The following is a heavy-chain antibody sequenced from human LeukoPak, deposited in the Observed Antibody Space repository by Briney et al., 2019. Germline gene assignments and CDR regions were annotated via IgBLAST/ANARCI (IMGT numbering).Heavy chain of an antibody. V-gene: IGHV3-7*01. J-gene: IGHJ4*02. Sequence: GGSLRLSCAASEFPFSRYWMSWVRQAPGKGLEWVANIKQDGSEKYYVDSVKGRFTISRDNAKNSLYLQMNSLRVEDTAVYYCARDGRRLAAAGTGYWGQGTLVTVSS. CDR3: ARDGRRLAAAGTGY. D-gene: IGHD6-13*01. CDR2: IKQDGSEK. CDR1: EFPFSRYW.